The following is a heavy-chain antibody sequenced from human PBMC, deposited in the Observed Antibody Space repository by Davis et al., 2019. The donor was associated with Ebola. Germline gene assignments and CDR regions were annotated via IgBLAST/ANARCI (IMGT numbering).Heavy chain of an antibody. CDR3: VRDRSGGAFDI. CDR1: GFTFSSYD. J-gene: IGHJ3*02. D-gene: IGHD1-26*01. Sequence: GESLKISCAASGFTFSSYDMNWVRQAPGKGLEWVSFIRTGVIGNIYYADSVKGRFTASRDNAKNSLYLQMNGLRDDDTAVYYCVRDRSGGAFDIWGQGTMVTVSS. V-gene: IGHV3-48*03. CDR2: IRTGVIGNI.